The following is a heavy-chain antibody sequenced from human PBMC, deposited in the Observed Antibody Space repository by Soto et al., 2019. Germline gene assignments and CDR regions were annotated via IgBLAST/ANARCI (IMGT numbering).Heavy chain of an antibody. J-gene: IGHJ5*02. CDR2: IDPSYSYT. Sequence: PXEXLKISCKCSGYXFTSYLVSWVRQMPGKGLEWMGRIDPSYSYTNYSPSFQGHVTISADKSIITAYLQWSSLKASDTAMYYCARHSSNYPLNWFDPWGQGTLAPVSS. CDR1: GYXFTSYL. CDR3: ARHSSNYPLNWFDP. D-gene: IGHD4-4*01. V-gene: IGHV5-10-1*01.